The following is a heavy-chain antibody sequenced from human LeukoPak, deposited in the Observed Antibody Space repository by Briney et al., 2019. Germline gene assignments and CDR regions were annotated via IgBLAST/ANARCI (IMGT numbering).Heavy chain of an antibody. V-gene: IGHV3-30*02. CDR3: AKEFNRGLPDY. D-gene: IGHD2-21*01. Sequence: GGSLRLSRAASGFTFSHYAMTWVRQAPGKGLEWVAVIWYDGSNKYYADSVKGRFTISRDNSKNTLYLQMSSLRAEDTAVYYCAKEFNRGLPDYWGQGTLVTVPS. J-gene: IGHJ4*02. CDR1: GFTFSHYA. CDR2: IWYDGSNK.